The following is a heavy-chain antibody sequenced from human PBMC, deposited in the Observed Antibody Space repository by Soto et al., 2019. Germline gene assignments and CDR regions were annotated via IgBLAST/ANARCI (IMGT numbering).Heavy chain of an antibody. J-gene: IGHJ6*03. CDR3: ARDSPDAGYCSGGSCYRDYYYYYMDV. Sequence: ASVKVSCKASGYTFTSYGISWVRQAPGQGLEWMGWISAYNGNTNYAQKLQGRVTMTTDTSTSTAYMELRSLRSDDTAMYYCARDSPDAGYCSGGSCYRDYYYYYMDVWGKGTTVTVSS. CDR1: GYTFTSYG. CDR2: ISAYNGNT. V-gene: IGHV1-18*01. D-gene: IGHD2-15*01.